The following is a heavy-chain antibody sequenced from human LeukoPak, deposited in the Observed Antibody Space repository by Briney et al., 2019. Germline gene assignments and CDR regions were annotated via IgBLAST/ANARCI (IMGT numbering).Heavy chain of an antibody. CDR3: AKDQTYDSSGYYSSPFDY. D-gene: IGHD3-22*01. Sequence: GGPLRLSCAASGFTFSSYAMSWVRQAPGKGLEWVSAISSSGGSTYYADSVKGRFTISRDNSKNTLYLQMNSLRAEDTAVYYCAKDQTYDSSGYYSSPFDYWGQGTLVTVSS. J-gene: IGHJ4*02. CDR1: GFTFSSYA. V-gene: IGHV3-23*01. CDR2: ISSSGGST.